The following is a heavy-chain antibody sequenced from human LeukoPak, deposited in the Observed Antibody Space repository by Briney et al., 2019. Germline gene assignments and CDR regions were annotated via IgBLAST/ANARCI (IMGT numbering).Heavy chain of an antibody. Sequence: SETLSLTCTVSGGSISSYCWSWIRRPPGKGLEWIGYIYYSGTTNYNPSLKSRVTISVDTSKNQFSLKLSSVTAADTAVYYCARGVYIAAAQYGYWGQGTLVSVSS. CDR3: ARGVYIAAAQYGY. D-gene: IGHD6-13*01. V-gene: IGHV4-59*01. CDR2: IYYSGTT. CDR1: GGSISSYC. J-gene: IGHJ4*02.